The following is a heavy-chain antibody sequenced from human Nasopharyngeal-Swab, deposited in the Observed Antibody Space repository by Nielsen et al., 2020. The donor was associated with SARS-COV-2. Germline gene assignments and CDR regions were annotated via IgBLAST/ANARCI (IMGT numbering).Heavy chain of an antibody. D-gene: IGHD3-22*01. CDR2: ISYDGSNK. V-gene: IGHV3-30-3*01. CDR3: ARDKSDSSNY. CDR1: GFTFSSYA. Sequence: GESLQISCAASGFTFSSYAMHWVRQAPGKGLEWVAVISYDGSNKYYADSVKGQFTISRDNSKNTLYLQMNSLRAEDTAVYYCARDKSDSSNYWGQGTLVTVSS. J-gene: IGHJ4*02.